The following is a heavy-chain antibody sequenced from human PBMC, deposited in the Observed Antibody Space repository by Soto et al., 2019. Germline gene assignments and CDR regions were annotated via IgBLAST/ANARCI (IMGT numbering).Heavy chain of an antibody. CDR2: ISGGGETT. D-gene: IGHD3-10*01. Sequence: EVQLLESGGGLVQPGGSLRLSCAASGFTFSSYAMWWVRQATGKGLECVSAISGGGETTYYADSVKGRFTISRDNSKNTLYPQMNSLRAEDTAVYYCAFNSGSGSYYFDYWGQGTLVSVSS. J-gene: IGHJ4*02. CDR3: AFNSGSGSYYFDY. V-gene: IGHV3-23*01. CDR1: GFTFSSYA.